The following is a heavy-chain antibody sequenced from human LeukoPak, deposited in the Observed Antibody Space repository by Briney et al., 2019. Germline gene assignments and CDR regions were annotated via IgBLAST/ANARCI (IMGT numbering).Heavy chain of an antibody. V-gene: IGHV3-21*01. CDR3: ARAGVVRYYFDY. CDR2: ISSSSSYI. J-gene: IGHJ4*02. D-gene: IGHD3-3*01. Sequence: GGSLRLSCAASGFTFSSYSMNWVGQAPGKGLEWVSSISSSSSYIYYADSVKGRFTISRDNAKNSLYLQMNSLRAEDTAVYYCARAGVVRYYFDYWGQGTLVTVSS. CDR1: GFTFSSYS.